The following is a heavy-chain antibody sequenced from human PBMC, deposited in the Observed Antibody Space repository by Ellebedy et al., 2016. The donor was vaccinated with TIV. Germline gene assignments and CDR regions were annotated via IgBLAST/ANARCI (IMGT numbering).Heavy chain of an antibody. Sequence: GESLKISCAASGFTFSNAWMNWVRQAPGKGLEWVGRIRSKTDGGTIDYAAPVQGRFTISRDDSKNTLYVQMNSLKTEDTAVYYCTTGGSGRVSWGQGTLVTVSS. CDR2: IRSKTDGGTI. D-gene: IGHD3-10*01. CDR1: GFTFSNAW. J-gene: IGHJ5*02. V-gene: IGHV3-15*07. CDR3: TTGGSGRVS.